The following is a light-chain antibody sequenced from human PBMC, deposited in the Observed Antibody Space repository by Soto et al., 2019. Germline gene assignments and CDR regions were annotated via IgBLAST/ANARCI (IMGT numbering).Light chain of an antibody. J-gene: IGKJ4*01. V-gene: IGKV3-11*01. CDR1: QSIRSY. CDR3: QQRSDWPLT. CDR2: DAS. Sequence: EIVLTQSPAILSLSPGGRATLSCRASQSIRSYLAWYQQKPGQAPRLLIYDASDRAAGIPDRFSGGGSGTDFTLSISSLEPEDFAVYYCQQRSDWPLTFGGGTKVDIK.